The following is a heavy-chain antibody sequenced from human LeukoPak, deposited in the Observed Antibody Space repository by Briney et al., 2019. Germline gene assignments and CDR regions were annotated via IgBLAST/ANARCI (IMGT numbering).Heavy chain of an antibody. Sequence: ASGKVSGKASGYTFTSYGISWGRQAPGQGLEGRGWISAYNGNTNYAQKLQGRVTMTTDTSTSTAYMELRSLRSDDTAVYYCARDYHPTIYCSSTSCYRESFDYWGQGTLVTVSS. V-gene: IGHV1-18*01. CDR3: ARDYHPTIYCSSTSCYRESFDY. CDR1: GYTFTSYG. CDR2: ISAYNGNT. D-gene: IGHD2-2*01. J-gene: IGHJ4*02.